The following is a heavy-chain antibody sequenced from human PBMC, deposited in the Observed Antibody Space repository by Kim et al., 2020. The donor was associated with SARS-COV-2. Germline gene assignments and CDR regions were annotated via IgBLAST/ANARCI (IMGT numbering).Heavy chain of an antibody. CDR1: GGTFSSYA. J-gene: IGHJ4*02. CDR2: IIPILGIA. V-gene: IGHV1-69*04. Sequence: SVKVSCKASGGTFSSYAISWVRQAPGQGLEWMGRIIPILGIANYAQKFQGRVTITADKSTSTAYMELSSLRSEDTAVYYCARVPARGYSDGTKEDYFDYWGQGTLVTVSS. D-gene: IGHD5-18*01. CDR3: ARVPARGYSDGTKEDYFDY.